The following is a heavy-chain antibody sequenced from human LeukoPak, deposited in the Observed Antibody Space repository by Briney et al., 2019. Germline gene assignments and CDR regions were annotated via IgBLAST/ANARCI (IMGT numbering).Heavy chain of an antibody. CDR1: GYTFTSYD. CDR3: ARGLLGRRNIAARYYYYYMDV. V-gene: IGHV1-8*01. D-gene: IGHD6-6*01. CDR2: MNPNSGNT. J-gene: IGHJ6*03. Sequence: ASVKVSCKAPGYTFTSYDINWVRQATGQGLEWMGWMNPNSGNTGYAQKFQGRVTMTRNTSISTAYMELSSLRSEDTAVYYCARGLLGRRNIAARYYYYYMDVWGKGTTVTVSS.